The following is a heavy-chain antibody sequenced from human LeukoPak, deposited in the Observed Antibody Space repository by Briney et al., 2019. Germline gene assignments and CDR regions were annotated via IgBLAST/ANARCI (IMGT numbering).Heavy chain of an antibody. CDR3: ARPRLRGYLTYNWFDP. D-gene: IGHD2-2*01. J-gene: IGHJ5*02. CDR2: TYYMSRWYT. Sequence: SQTLSLTCAISGDSPSSNSAAWNWIRQSPSRGLEWLGRTYYMSRWYTDYAVSMKRRITINPDTSKNQFSLQLNSVTPEDTAVYYCARPRLRGYLTYNWFDPWGQGTLVTVSS. V-gene: IGHV6-1*01. CDR1: GDSPSSNSAA.